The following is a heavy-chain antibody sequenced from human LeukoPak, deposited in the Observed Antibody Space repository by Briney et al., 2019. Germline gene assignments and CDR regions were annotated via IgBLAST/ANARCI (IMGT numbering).Heavy chain of an antibody. Sequence: SETLSLTCTVSGGSISSYYWSWLRQPPGKGLEWIGCIYYSGSTNYNPSLKSRVTISINTSKNQFSLKMNSVTAADTAVYYCARGGWNDYFDYWGQGTLVTVSS. CDR1: GGSISSYY. D-gene: IGHD1-1*01. CDR2: IYYSGST. J-gene: IGHJ4*02. CDR3: ARGGWNDYFDY. V-gene: IGHV4-59*01.